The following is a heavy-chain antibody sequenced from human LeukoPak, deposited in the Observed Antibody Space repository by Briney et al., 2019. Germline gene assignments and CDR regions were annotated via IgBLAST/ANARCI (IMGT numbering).Heavy chain of an antibody. CDR1: GFTFSSCG. J-gene: IGHJ4*02. CDR3: AKDHGRAFGY. CDR2: ISYDGSNK. V-gene: IGHV3-30*18. Sequence: GRSQRLSCAASGFTFSSCGMHWVRQAPGKGLEWVAVISYDGSNKYYADSVKGRFTISRDNSKNTLYLQMNSLRAEDTAVYYCAKDHGRAFGYWGQGTLVTVSS. D-gene: IGHD1-26*01.